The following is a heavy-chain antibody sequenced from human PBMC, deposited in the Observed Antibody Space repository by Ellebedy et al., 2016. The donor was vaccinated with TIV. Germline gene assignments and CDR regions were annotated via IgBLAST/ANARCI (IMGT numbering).Heavy chain of an antibody. Sequence: GESLKISXAASGFTFSSYAMSWVRQAPGKGLEWVSGISRTGGDTFYTDSVQGRFAISRDNSKNTVYLQMNSLRAEDTALYYCAKGLSNYGSGNYYPLDYWGQGTLVTVSS. CDR2: ISRTGGDT. D-gene: IGHD3-10*01. CDR1: GFTFSSYA. CDR3: AKGLSNYGSGNYYPLDY. J-gene: IGHJ4*02. V-gene: IGHV3-23*01.